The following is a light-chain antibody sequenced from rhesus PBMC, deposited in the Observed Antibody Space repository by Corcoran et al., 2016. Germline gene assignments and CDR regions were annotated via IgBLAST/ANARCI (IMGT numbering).Light chain of an antibody. J-gene: IGKJ1*01. CDR3: QHYYNTPWT. Sequence: DIQMTQSPSSLSASVGDRVTITCRASQDITNEVAWYQQKHWKIPEVMIYEGSSLQSGTPSRFRGSGPGTEVTLTINSLKSEDLATYYCQHYYNTPWTVGQGTKVEIK. CDR1: QDITNE. V-gene: IGKV1-80*01. CDR2: EGS.